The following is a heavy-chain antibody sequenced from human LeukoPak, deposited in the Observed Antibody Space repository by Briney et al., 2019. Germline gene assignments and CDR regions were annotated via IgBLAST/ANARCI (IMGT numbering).Heavy chain of an antibody. CDR3: ARYGSGSSYVY. D-gene: IGHD3-10*01. CDR2: IYTSGSN. J-gene: IGHJ4*02. Sequence: KSSETLSLTCTVSGGSVSSYYWRWVRQPAGKGLEWLGRIYTSGSNNYNPSLKSRVTMSVDTSNNQFSLKLSSVTAADTAVYYCARYGSGSSYVYWGQGALVTVSS. V-gene: IGHV4-4*07. CDR1: GGSVSSYY.